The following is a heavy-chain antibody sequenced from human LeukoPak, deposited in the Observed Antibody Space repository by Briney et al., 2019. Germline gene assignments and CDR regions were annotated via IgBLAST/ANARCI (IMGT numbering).Heavy chain of an antibody. CDR3: ARSGDQDDWEAPFDY. Sequence: GGSLRLSCAASGFTLSRYAMRWVRQAPGKGPEWVAVISYDGSIKYYADSVKGRFTISRDNSKNTVFLRLTSLRGEDTAVYYCARSGDQDDWEAPFDYWGQGTLVTVSS. CDR1: GFTLSRYA. J-gene: IGHJ4*02. V-gene: IGHV3-30*04. CDR2: ISYDGSIK. D-gene: IGHD3-9*01.